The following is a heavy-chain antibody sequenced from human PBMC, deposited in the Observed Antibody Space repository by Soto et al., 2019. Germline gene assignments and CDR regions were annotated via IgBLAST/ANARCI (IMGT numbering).Heavy chain of an antibody. CDR2: INPNSGGT. J-gene: IGHJ6*02. D-gene: IGHD3-10*01. Sequence: ASVKVSCKASGYTFTGYYMHWVRQAPGQGLEWMGWINPNSGGTNYAQKFQGRVTMTRDTSISTAYMELSRLRSDDTAAYYCARDEVSDYGMDVWGQGTTVTVSS. CDR3: ARDEVSDYGMDV. V-gene: IGHV1-2*02. CDR1: GYTFTGYY.